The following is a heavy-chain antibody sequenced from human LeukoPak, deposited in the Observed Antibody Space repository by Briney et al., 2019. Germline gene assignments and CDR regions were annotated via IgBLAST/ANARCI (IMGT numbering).Heavy chain of an antibody. CDR2: ISWNSGSI. D-gene: IGHD6-13*01. Sequence: GGSLRLSCAASGFTFDDYAMHWGRQAPGKGLEWVSGISWNSGSIGYADSVKGRFTITRDNAKNSLYLQMNSLRAEDTALDYCAKGSHPAADINRVWFDPWGQGTLVTVSS. J-gene: IGHJ5*02. CDR1: GFTFDDYA. V-gene: IGHV3-9*01. CDR3: AKGSHPAADINRVWFDP.